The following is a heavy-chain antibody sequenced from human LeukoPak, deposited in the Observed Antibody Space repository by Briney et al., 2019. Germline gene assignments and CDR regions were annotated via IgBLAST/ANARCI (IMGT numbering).Heavy chain of an antibody. V-gene: IGHV3-23*01. CDR3: AKGLLWFGEFDY. D-gene: IGHD3-10*01. Sequence: GGSLKLSCEASGFTFSSSAMRWVRQAPGQGLEWVSSINASGGSTYYADSVKGRFTISRDTSENTLYLQVNSLRAEDTAVYYCAKGLLWFGEFDYWGQGTLVTVSS. J-gene: IGHJ4*02. CDR1: GFTFSSSA. CDR2: INASGGST.